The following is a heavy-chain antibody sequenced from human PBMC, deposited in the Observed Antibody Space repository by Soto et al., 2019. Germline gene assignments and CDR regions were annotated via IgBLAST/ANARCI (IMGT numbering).Heavy chain of an antibody. D-gene: IGHD3-10*01. CDR3: AIMWDHYGSGSYPRDY. Sequence: QVQLQESGPGLVKPSETLSLTCTVSGGCNSSYYWTLIRQPQGQGLEWSGLIYNSGCTHYNPSLRSQVTIPVDTPKNHFSLKQRSVTAADTAVYYCAIMWDHYGSGSYPRDYWGHGTLVTVSA. J-gene: IGHJ4*01. CDR1: GGCNSSYY. CDR2: IYNSGCT. V-gene: IGHV4-59*08.